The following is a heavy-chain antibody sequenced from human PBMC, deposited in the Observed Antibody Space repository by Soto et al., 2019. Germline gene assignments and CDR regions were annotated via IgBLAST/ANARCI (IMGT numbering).Heavy chain of an antibody. Sequence: SETLSLTCTVSGGSISSGDYYWSWIRQPPGKGLEWIGYIYYSGSTYYNPSFKSRVTISVDTSKNQFSLKLSSVTAADTAVYYCARWPTSSSSHGEDYWGQGTLVTVSS. CDR3: ARWPTSSSSHGEDY. CDR1: GGSISSGDYY. CDR2: IYYSGST. V-gene: IGHV4-30-4*01. D-gene: IGHD6-6*01. J-gene: IGHJ4*02.